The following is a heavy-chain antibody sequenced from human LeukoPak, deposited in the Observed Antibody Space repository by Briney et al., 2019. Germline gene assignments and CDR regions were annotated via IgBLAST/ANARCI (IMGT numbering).Heavy chain of an antibody. V-gene: IGHV4-39*01. Sequence: PSETLSLTCTVSGGSIGSSGYYWGWVRQPPGKGLEWIANIFHSGSTFYNPSLKSRVTISVDTSKNQFSLNLTSVTAADTAVYYCARRNYYYGMDVWGQGTTVTVSS. CDR2: IFHSGST. J-gene: IGHJ6*02. CDR3: ARRNYYYGMDV. CDR1: GGSIGSSGYY.